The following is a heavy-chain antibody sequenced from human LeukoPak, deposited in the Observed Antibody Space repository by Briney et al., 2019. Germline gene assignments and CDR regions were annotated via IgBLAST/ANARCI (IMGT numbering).Heavy chain of an antibody. CDR1: GFAVSSNY. CDR3: ARDRSSGWLLRH. J-gene: IGHJ4*02. Sequence: PGGSLRLSCAASGFAVSSNYMSWVRQAPGKGLEWVSVIYSGGSTYYADSVKGRFTISRDNSKDTLYLQMNSLRAEDTAVYYCARDRSSGWLLRHWGQGTLVTVSS. V-gene: IGHV3-53*01. D-gene: IGHD6-19*01. CDR2: IYSGGST.